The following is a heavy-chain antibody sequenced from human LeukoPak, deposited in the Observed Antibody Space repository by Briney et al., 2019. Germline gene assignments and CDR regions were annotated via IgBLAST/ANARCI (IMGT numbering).Heavy chain of an antibody. J-gene: IGHJ4*02. V-gene: IGHV4-39*07. CDR3: ARGSGYSSSHDY. Sequence: SETLSLTCTVSGGSISSSSYYWGWIRQPPGKGLEWIGSIYYSGSTYYNPSLKSRVTISVDTSKNQFSLKLSSVTAADTAVYYCARGSGYSSSHDYWGQGTLVTVSS. D-gene: IGHD6-13*01. CDR2: IYYSGST. CDR1: GGSISSSSYY.